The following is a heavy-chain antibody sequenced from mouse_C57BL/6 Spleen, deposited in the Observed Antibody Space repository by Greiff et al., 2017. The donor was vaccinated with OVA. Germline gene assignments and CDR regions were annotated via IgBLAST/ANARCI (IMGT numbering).Heavy chain of an antibody. CDR3: ARLLPDYFDY. Sequence: EVKVVESGGGLVQPGGSLSLSCAASGFNFTDYYMSWVRQPPGKALEWLGFIRHKANGYTPEYSASVKGRFTIYRAKSQSILYLQMNALRAEDSATYVCARLLPDYFDYWGQGTTLTVSS. CDR2: IRHKANGYTP. D-gene: IGHD1-1*01. CDR1: GFNFTDYY. J-gene: IGHJ2*01. V-gene: IGHV7-3*01.